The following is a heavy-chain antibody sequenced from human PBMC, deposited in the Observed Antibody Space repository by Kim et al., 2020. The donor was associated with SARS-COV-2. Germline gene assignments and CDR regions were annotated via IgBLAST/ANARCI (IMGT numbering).Heavy chain of an antibody. J-gene: IGHJ3*02. Sequence: ASVKVSCKASGYTFTSYGISWVRQAPGQGLEWMGWISAYNGNTNYAQKLQGRVTMTTDTSTSTAYMELRSLRSDDTAVYYCARFGLEGWDYYGSGSRGHDAFDIWGQGTMVTVSS. D-gene: IGHD3-10*01. CDR3: ARFGLEGWDYYGSGSRGHDAFDI. CDR1: GYTFTSYG. V-gene: IGHV1-18*01. CDR2: ISAYNGNT.